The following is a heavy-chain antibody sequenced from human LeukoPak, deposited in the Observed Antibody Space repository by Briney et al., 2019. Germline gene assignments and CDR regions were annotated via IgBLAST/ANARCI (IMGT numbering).Heavy chain of an antibody. CDR3: AKDMARGDCSGGSCYPLGY. D-gene: IGHD2-15*01. CDR2: ISDTGGNT. V-gene: IGHV3-23*01. Sequence: PGGSLRLSCAASGFTFGSYAMSWVRQAPGKGLEWVSTISDTGGNTYYADSVKGRFTISRDSSKSALYLLMTSLRAEDTALYYCAKDMARGDCSGGSCYPLGYWGRGTRVTVSS. J-gene: IGHJ4*02. CDR1: GFTFGSYA.